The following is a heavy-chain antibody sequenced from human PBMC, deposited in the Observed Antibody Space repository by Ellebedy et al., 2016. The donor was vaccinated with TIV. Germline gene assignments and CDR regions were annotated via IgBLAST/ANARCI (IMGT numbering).Heavy chain of an antibody. J-gene: IGHJ4*02. V-gene: IGHV3-30*03. CDR3: TRDLPDDVDY. Sequence: PGGSLRLSCAASGFTFMRYRMHWVRQAPGKGLEWVALVSNDESQKHYADSVKGRFTISRDNSKDTVYLQMNSLRAADTAVYYCTRDLPDDVDYWGQGTLVTVSS. CDR1: GFTFMRYR. D-gene: IGHD3-10*01. CDR2: VSNDESQK.